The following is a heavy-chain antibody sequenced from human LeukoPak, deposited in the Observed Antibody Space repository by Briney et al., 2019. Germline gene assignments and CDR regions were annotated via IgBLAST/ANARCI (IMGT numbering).Heavy chain of an antibody. CDR2: IYYSGST. CDR1: GGSISSSSYY. CDR3: ARPSCTSSSCYAYDAFDI. J-gene: IGHJ3*02. Sequence: PSETLSLTCTASGGSISSSSYYWGWIRQPPGKGLEWIGSIYYSGSTYYNPSLKSRVTISVDTSKNQFSLKLSSVTAADTAVYYCARPSCTSSSCYAYDAFDIWGQGTMVTVSS. V-gene: IGHV4-39*01. D-gene: IGHD2-2*01.